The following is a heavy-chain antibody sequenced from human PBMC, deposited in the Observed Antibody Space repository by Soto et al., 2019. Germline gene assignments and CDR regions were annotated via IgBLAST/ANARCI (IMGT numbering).Heavy chain of an antibody. CDR3: AGRDCTNGVCPDLFY. D-gene: IGHD2-8*01. CDR2: IYSGGST. J-gene: IGHJ4*02. Sequence: GGSLRLSCAASGFTVSSNYMSWVRQAPGKGLEWVSVIYSGGSTYYADSVKGRFTISRDSSKNTLYLQMNSLRAADTAVYYGAGRDCTNGVCPDLFYWGQGTLVTVCS. V-gene: IGHV3-53*01. CDR1: GFTVSSNY.